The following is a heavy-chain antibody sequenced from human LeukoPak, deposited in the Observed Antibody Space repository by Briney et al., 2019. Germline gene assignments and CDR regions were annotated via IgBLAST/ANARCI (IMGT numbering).Heavy chain of an antibody. V-gene: IGHV1-46*01. J-gene: IGHJ3*02. CDR2: INPSGGST. Sequence: GASVKVSCKPSGYTFTSYYMHWVRQAPGQGLEWMGTINPSGGSTSYAQKFQGRVTMTRDMSTSTVYMELSSLRSEDTAVYYCVREGGSYANAFDIWGQGTMVTVSS. CDR1: GYTFTSYY. D-gene: IGHD1-26*01. CDR3: VREGGSYANAFDI.